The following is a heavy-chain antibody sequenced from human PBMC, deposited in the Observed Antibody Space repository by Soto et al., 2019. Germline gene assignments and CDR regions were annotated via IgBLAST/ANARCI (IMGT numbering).Heavy chain of an antibody. Sequence: SETLSLTCTVSGGSISSGGYDWSWIRQHPGKGLEWIGYIYYSGSTYYNPSLKSRVTISVDTSKNQFSLKLSSVTAADTAVYYCASSVYCTNGVCFCYWGQGTLVTVSS. J-gene: IGHJ4*02. V-gene: IGHV4-31*03. CDR1: GGSISSGGYD. D-gene: IGHD2-8*01. CDR2: IYYSGST. CDR3: ASSVYCTNGVCFCY.